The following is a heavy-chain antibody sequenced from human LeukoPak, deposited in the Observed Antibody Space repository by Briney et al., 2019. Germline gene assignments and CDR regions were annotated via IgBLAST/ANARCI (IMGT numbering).Heavy chain of an antibody. V-gene: IGHV3-7*01. J-gene: IGHJ6*03. CDR1: GFTFSSYW. CDR2: IKQDGSEK. CDR3: AREGPYYYYYMDV. Sequence: GGSLRLSCAASGFTFSSYWMSGVRQAPAKGLEGVANIKQDGSEKYYVDSVKGRFTISRDNAKNSLYLQMNSLRAEDTAVYYCAREGPYYYYYMDVWGKGTTVTVSS.